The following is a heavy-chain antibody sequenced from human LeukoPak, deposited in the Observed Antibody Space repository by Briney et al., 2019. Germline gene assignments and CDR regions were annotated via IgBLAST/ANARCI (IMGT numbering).Heavy chain of an antibody. CDR3: ARACSSTSCYGTDAFDI. CDR1: GCTFTSYG. J-gene: IGHJ3*02. D-gene: IGHD2-2*01. V-gene: IGHV1-18*01. CDR2: ISAYNGNT. Sequence: ASVKVSCKASGCTFTSYGISWVRQAPGQGLEWMGWISAYNGNTNYAQKLQGRVTMTTDTSTSTAYMELRSLRSDDTAVYYCARACSSTSCYGTDAFDIWGQGTMVTVSS.